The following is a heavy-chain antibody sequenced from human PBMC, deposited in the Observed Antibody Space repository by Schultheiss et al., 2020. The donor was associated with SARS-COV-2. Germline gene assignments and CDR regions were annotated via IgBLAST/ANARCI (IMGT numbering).Heavy chain of an antibody. Sequence: GGSLRLSCAASGFTFSSYAMSWVRQAPGKGLEWVSAISGSGGSTYYADSVKGRFTISRDKSKNTLYLQMESLRAEDTAVYYCARDNLNVPAVQNWFDPWGQGTLVTVSS. D-gene: IGHD2-2*01. CDR1: GFTFSSYA. CDR2: ISGSGGST. V-gene: IGHV3-23*01. CDR3: ARDNLNVPAVQNWFDP. J-gene: IGHJ5*02.